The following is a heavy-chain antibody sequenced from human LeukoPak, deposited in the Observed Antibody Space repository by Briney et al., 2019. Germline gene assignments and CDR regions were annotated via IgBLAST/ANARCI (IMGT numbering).Heavy chain of an antibody. CDR1: GGSISSYY. V-gene: IGHV4-59*01. Sequence: PSETLSLTCTVSGGSISSYYWSWIRQPPGKGLEWIGYIYYSGSTNYNPSLKSRVTISVDTSKNQFSLKLSSVTAADTAVYYCARDTQLWFGELSPYYYYGMDVWGQGTTVTVSS. D-gene: IGHD3-10*01. J-gene: IGHJ6*02. CDR3: ARDTQLWFGELSPYYYYGMDV. CDR2: IYYSGST.